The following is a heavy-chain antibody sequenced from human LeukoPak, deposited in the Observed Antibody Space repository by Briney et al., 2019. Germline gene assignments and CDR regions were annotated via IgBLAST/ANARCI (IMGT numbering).Heavy chain of an antibody. CDR2: IIPLLGTP. Sequence: GASVKVSCKASGGTFNSFAISWVRQAPGQGVEWVGRIIPLLGTPDYVQKFQGRVTIPSDKYTGTVYIYLSRLRSEDTAMYYCARMKYFDSTGYSHAEYFQHWGQGTLVIVSS. CDR3: ARMKYFDSTGYSHAEYFQH. V-gene: IGHV1-69*04. D-gene: IGHD3-22*01. CDR1: GGTFNSFA. J-gene: IGHJ1*01.